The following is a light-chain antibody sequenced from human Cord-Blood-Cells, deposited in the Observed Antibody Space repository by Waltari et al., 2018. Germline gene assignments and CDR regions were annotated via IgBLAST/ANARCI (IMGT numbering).Light chain of an antibody. CDR1: SSNIGSNT. V-gene: IGLV1-44*01. CDR3: AAWDDNLNGWV. Sequence: QSVLTQPPSASGNPGQRVTISCSGSSSNIGSNTVNWYQQLPGTAPKLLIYSNNQRPSGVPDRFSGSKSGTSASLAISGLQSEDEADYYCAAWDDNLNGWVFGGGTKLTVL. J-gene: IGLJ3*02. CDR2: SNN.